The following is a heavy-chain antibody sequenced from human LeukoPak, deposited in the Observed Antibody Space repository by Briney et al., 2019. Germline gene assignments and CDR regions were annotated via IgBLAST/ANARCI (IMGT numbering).Heavy chain of an antibody. Sequence: PSETLSLTCTVSGGSISSSSYYWGWIRQPPGKGLEWIGSIYYSGSTYYNPSLKSRVTISVDTSKNQFSLKLSSVTAADTAVYYCARFSPRMVRGEGSRFDPWGQGTLVTVSS. CDR2: IYYSGST. CDR1: GGSISSSSYY. J-gene: IGHJ5*02. CDR3: ARFSPRMVRGEGSRFDP. V-gene: IGHV4-39*07. D-gene: IGHD3-10*01.